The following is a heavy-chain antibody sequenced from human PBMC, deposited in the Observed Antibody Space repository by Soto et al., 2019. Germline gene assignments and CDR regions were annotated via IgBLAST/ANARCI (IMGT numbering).Heavy chain of an antibody. CDR1: GGSFSGFY. CDR2: IDRSGST. CDR3: ARGYGSGSYWVY. D-gene: IGHD3-10*01. Sequence: SETLSLTCAVYGGSFSGFYWSWIRQPPVKGLEWIGEIDRSGSTNYNPSLKSRVSMSVDTSKNQFSLKLSSVTAADTAVYFCARGYGSGSYWVYWGQGTLVTVSS. J-gene: IGHJ4*02. V-gene: IGHV4-34*01.